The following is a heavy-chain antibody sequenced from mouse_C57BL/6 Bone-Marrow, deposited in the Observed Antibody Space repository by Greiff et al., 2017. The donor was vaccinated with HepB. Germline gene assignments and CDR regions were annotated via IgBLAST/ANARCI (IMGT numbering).Heavy chain of an antibody. CDR2: IDPSDSYT. D-gene: IGHD1-1*01. V-gene: IGHV1-50*01. CDR1: GYTFTSYW. J-gene: IGHJ3*01. CDR3: ARDGNGFAY. Sequence: VQLQQPGAELVKPGASVKLSCKASGYTFTSYWMQWVKQRPGQGLEWIGEIDPSDSYTNYNQKFKGKATLTVDTSSSPAYMQLSSLTSEDSAVYYCARDGNGFAYWGQGTLVTVSA.